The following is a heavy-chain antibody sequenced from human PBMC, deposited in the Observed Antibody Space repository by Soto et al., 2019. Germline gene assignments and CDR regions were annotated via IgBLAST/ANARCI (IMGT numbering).Heavy chain of an antibody. CDR2: INPSGGST. Sequence: QVQLVQSGAEVKKPGASVKVSCKASGYTFTSYYMHWVRQAPGQGLEWMGIINPSGGSTSYAQKFQGRVTMTRDTSTSTVYMELSSLRSEDTAVYYCAGDSYGDYALDYWGQGTLVTVSS. V-gene: IGHV1-46*01. J-gene: IGHJ4*02. CDR1: GYTFTSYY. D-gene: IGHD4-17*01. CDR3: AGDSYGDYALDY.